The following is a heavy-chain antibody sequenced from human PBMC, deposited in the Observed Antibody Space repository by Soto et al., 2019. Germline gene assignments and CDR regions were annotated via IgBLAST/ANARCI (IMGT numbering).Heavy chain of an antibody. J-gene: IGHJ3*02. V-gene: IGHV5-51*01. CDR1: GYSFTTYW. CDR2: LYPGDSDS. CDR3: ARHVKAGGKVDACGI. Sequence: PGESLKISCKGSGYSFTTYWIGWVRQMPGKGLEWMGNLYPGDSDSRYSPSFQGQVTMSADKSLSTAYLQWSSLKASDTAMYFCARHVKAGGKVDACGIRGQGTMVTVSS. D-gene: IGHD1-26*01.